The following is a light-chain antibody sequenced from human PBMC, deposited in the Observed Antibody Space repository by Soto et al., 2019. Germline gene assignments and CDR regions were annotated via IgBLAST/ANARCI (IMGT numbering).Light chain of an antibody. CDR2: AAY. Sequence: IQLTQSPSSLSASVGDRVTISCRASQGIGTYLAWYQQKPGKAHKRLIYAAYSLQSGVQSRFSGSGSGTEFTLTIRSLQPEDFATYYCKQYTSYPWTFGQGTKVDIK. CDR3: KQYTSYPWT. J-gene: IGKJ1*01. V-gene: IGKV1-9*01. CDR1: QGIGTY.